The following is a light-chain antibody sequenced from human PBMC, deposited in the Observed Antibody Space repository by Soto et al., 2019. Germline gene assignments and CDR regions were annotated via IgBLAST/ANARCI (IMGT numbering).Light chain of an antibody. Sequence: QSALTQPRSVSGSPGQSVTISCTGTSSDVGGYNYVSWYQHNPGKAPKLMIYDVSKRPSGVPDRFSGSKSGNTASLTISGLQAEDEADYYCCSYAGSYVFGTGTKLTVL. V-gene: IGLV2-11*01. CDR1: SSDVGGYNY. CDR3: CSYAGSYV. CDR2: DVS. J-gene: IGLJ1*01.